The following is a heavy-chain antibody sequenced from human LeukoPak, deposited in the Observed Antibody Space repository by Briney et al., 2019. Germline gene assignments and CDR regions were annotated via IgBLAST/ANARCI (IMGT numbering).Heavy chain of an antibody. CDR1: GGSISSSSYY. CDR3: ARGDQYSSSSFQH. CDR2: IYYSGST. V-gene: IGHV4-39*07. Sequence: SSETLSLTCTVSGGSISSSSYYWGWIRQPPGKGLEWIGSIYYSGSTYYNPSLKSRVTISVDRSKNQFSLKLSSVTAADTAVYYCARGDQYSSSSFQHWGQGTLVTVSS. D-gene: IGHD6-13*01. J-gene: IGHJ1*01.